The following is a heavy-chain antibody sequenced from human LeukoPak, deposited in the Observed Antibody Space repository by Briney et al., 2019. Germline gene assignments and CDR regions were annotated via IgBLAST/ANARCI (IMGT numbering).Heavy chain of an antibody. CDR3: ARSQGATIYGFDS. Sequence: SQTLSLTLACSGYSVSSNSAALNWIRQSPPTGLEWLGRTYYRSKWYIDYAVSVKSRITINSDTSKNQFSLQLNSVTPADTAVYYGARSQGATIYGFDSWGQGTPVTASS. J-gene: IGHJ4*02. CDR1: GYSVSSNSAA. V-gene: IGHV6-1*01. CDR2: TYYRSKWYI. D-gene: IGHD5-12*01.